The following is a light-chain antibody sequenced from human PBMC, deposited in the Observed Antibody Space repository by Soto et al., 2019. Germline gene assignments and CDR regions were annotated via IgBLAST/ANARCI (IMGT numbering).Light chain of an antibody. J-gene: IGLJ1*01. CDR2: DVS. CDR3: ASYTTSSTYV. V-gene: IGLV2-14*01. Sequence: QSALTKPTSVSGSPGQWIAISCTGTSSDVGGYSYVSWYQQQPGKAPKLVISDVSNRPSGVSDRFSGSKSGNTASLTISGLQTEDEADYYCASYTTSSTYVFGTGTKVTVL. CDR1: SSDVGGYSY.